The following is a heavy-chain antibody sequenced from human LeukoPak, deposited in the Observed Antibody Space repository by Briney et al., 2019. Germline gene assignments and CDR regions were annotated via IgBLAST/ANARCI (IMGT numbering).Heavy chain of an antibody. CDR3: VKDRMAVEYYYYYGMDL. Sequence: GGSLRLSCAASGFTFDRYGMHWVRQAPGKGLEWVAVISYDGANKYYADSVKGRFAISRDSAKNSLYLQMNSLRAEDTALYYCVKDRMAVEYYYYYGMDLWGQGTTVTVSS. CDR1: GFTFDRYG. D-gene: IGHD3-16*01. V-gene: IGHV3-30*18. J-gene: IGHJ6*02. CDR2: ISYDGANK.